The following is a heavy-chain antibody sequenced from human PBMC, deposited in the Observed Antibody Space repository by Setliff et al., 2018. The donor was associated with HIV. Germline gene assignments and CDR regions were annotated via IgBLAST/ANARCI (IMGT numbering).Heavy chain of an antibody. CDR3: ARGLERTNALFGVLSIWLDT. CDR1: GFAFSAYW. D-gene: IGHD3-3*01. J-gene: IGHJ5*02. CDR2: IKEDASEK. V-gene: IGHV3-7*03. Sequence: PGGSLRLSCAASGFAFSAYWMTWVRQAPGKGLEWVAHIKEDASEKDYVNSVKGRFTISRDNAQNSLHLQMNSLRADDTAVYYCARGLERTNALFGVLSIWLDTWGQGTLVTVS.